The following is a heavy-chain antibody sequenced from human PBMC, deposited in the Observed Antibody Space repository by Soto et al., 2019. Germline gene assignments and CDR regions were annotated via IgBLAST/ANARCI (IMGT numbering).Heavy chain of an antibody. CDR1: GYTFTSYG. J-gene: IGHJ4*02. CDR2: ISAYNGNT. V-gene: IGHV1-18*01. Sequence: QVPLVQSGAEVKKPGASVKVSCKASGYTFTSYGISWVRQAPGQGLEWMGWISAYNGNTNYAQKLQGRVTMTTDTSTSTAYMELRSLRSDDTAVYYCASVAGADSGYDYDYFDYWGQGTLVTVSS. CDR3: ASVAGADSGYDYDYFDY. D-gene: IGHD5-12*01.